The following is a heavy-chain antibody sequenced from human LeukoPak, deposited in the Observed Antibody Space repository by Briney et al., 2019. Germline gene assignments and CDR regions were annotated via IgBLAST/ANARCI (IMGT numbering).Heavy chain of an antibody. J-gene: IGHJ4*02. V-gene: IGHV3-11*04. D-gene: IGHD3-9*01. CDR2: ISNSGTTI. Sequence: PGGSLRLSCAASGFSFSDFYLTWIRQAPGKGLEWISYISNSGTTIYYADGVKGRFTISRDNAKNSLYLQMNNLRPEDTAVYYCAKPLGGHYGVGYYDMRDHWGQGALVIVSS. CDR3: AKPLGGHYGVGYYDMRDH. CDR1: GFSFSDFY.